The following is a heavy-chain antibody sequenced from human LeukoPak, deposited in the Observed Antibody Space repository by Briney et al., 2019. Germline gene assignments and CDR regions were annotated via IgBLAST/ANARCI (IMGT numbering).Heavy chain of an antibody. CDR3: ARDRVAISVAGFDS. J-gene: IGHJ5*01. D-gene: IGHD6-19*01. CDR2: ITPLLDKA. CDR1: GGSFNSYI. V-gene: IGHV1-69*08. Sequence: SVKVSCEASGGSFNSYILSWVRQAPGQGLEWMGRITPLLDKADYAQKFQGRITITADSSTSTAYMELSSLRSDDTAVYYCARDRVAISVAGFDSWGQGTLVTVSS.